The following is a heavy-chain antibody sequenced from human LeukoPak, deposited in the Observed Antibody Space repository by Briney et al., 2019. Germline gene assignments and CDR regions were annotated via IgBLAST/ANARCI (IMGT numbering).Heavy chain of an antibody. D-gene: IGHD6-13*01. J-gene: IGHJ4*02. V-gene: IGHV1-18*04. CDR2: ISAYNGNT. CDR1: GYTFTGYY. CDR3: ARNIAAAGPLDY. Sequence: ASVKVSCKASGYTFTGYYMHWVRQAPGQGLEWMGWISAYNGNTNYAQKLQGRVTMTTDTSTSTAYMELRSLRSDDTAVYYCARNIAAAGPLDYWGQGTLVTVSS.